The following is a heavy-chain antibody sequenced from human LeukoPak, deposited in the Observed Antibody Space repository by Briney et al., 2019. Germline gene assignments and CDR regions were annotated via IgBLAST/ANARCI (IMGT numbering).Heavy chain of an antibody. CDR3: ANDPSRPAALPKGFDP. D-gene: IGHD2-2*01. CDR1: GFTFSSYA. Sequence: PGGSLRLSCAASGFTFSSYAMSWVRQAPGKGLEWVSAISGSGGSTYYADSVKGRFTISRDNSKNTLYLQMNSLRAEDTAVYYCANDPSRPAALPKGFDPWGKGTLVTVSS. CDR2: ISGSGGST. V-gene: IGHV3-23*01. J-gene: IGHJ5*02.